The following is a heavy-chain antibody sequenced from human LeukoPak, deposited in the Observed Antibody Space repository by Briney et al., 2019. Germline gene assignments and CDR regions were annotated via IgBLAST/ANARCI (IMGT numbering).Heavy chain of an antibody. J-gene: IGHJ4*02. CDR3: AREHHNDSSGYEIDS. Sequence: ASVKVSCKASGYTFTSSGISWVRQAPGQGLEWMGWISAYNGNTNYAQKLQGRVTMTTDTSTSTAYMELRRLRSDDTAVYYCAREHHNDSSGYEIDSWGQGTLVTVSS. CDR2: ISAYNGNT. D-gene: IGHD3-22*01. V-gene: IGHV1-18*01. CDR1: GYTFTSSG.